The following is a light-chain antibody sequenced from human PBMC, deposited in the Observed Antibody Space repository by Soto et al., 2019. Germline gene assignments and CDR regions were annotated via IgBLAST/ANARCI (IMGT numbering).Light chain of an antibody. CDR3: QQRSYWPLT. V-gene: IGKV3-11*01. Sequence: EIVWTQSPATLPLSPGERATLSCRARQSGSSYLAWYQQKPCQAPRLLIYDASNRATGIPARFGGSGSATDFTLTFSSLELEEFAVYYCQQRSYWPLTFGGETKVELK. CDR2: DAS. J-gene: IGKJ4*01. CDR1: QSGSSY.